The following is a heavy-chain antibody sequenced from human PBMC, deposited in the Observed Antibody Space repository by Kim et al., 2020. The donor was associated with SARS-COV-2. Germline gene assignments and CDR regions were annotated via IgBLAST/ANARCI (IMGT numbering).Heavy chain of an antibody. Sequence: SVKGRFTISRDNAKNSLYLQMNSLRAEDTAVYYCARDRLRYFDWLSFFDYWGQGTLVTVSS. J-gene: IGHJ4*02. CDR3: ARDRLRYFDWLSFFDY. D-gene: IGHD3-9*01. V-gene: IGHV3-11*01.